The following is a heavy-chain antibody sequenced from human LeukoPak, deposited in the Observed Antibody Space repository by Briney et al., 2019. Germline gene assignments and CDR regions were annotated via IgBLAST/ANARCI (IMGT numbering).Heavy chain of an antibody. CDR2: IYSGGST. D-gene: IGHD3-22*01. CDR3: ARESWYYYDSSGYYPLD. J-gene: IGHJ4*02. Sequence: GGSLRLSCAASGFTVSSNYMSWVRQAPGKGLEWVSVIYSGGSTYYADSVKGRFTISRDNSKNTLYLQMNSLRAEDTAVYYCARESWYYYDSSGYYPLDWGQGTLVTVS. CDR1: GFTVSSNY. V-gene: IGHV3-66*01.